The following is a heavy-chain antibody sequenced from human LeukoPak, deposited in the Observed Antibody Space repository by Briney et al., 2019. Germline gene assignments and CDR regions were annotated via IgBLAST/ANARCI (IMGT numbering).Heavy chain of an antibody. CDR1: GYTFTSYD. Sequence: EASVKVSCKASGYTFTSYDINWVRQATGQGLEWMGWMNPNSGNTGYAQKFQGRVTITRNTSISTAYMELSSLRSEDTAVYYCARGGHDYRSLDYWGQGTLVTVSS. CDR2: MNPNSGNT. CDR3: ARGGHDYRSLDY. D-gene: IGHD4-11*01. J-gene: IGHJ4*02. V-gene: IGHV1-8*03.